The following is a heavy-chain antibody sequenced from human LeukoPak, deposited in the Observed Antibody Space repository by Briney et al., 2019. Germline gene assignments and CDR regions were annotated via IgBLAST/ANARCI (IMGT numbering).Heavy chain of an antibody. CDR3: ARDVSGSYYGYFQH. Sequence: GGSLRLSCAASGFTFSSYSMNWVRQAPGKGLEWVSSISSSSSYIYYADSVKGRFTISRDNAKNSLYLQMNSLRAEDTAVYYCARDVSGSYYGYFQHWGQGTLVTVSS. CDR1: GFTFSSYS. CDR2: ISSSSSYI. J-gene: IGHJ1*01. D-gene: IGHD1-26*01. V-gene: IGHV3-21*01.